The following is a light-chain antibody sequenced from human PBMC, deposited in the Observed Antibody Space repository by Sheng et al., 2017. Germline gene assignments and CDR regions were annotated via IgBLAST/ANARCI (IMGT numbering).Light chain of an antibody. CDR1: QGITSY. CDR2: DAS. Sequence: AIRMTQSPSSLSASTGDRVTISCRASQGITSYLAWYQQKPGKAPKLLIYDASTLQSGVPSRFSGSRSGTDFTLTISRLQSEDFATYYCQQYYRYPPLTFGGGTRVEIK. CDR3: QQYYRYPPLT. V-gene: IGKV1-8*01. J-gene: IGKJ4*01.